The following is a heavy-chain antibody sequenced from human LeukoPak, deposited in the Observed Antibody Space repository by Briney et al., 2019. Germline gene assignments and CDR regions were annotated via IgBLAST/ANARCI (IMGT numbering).Heavy chain of an antibody. D-gene: IGHD5-12*01. J-gene: IGHJ4*02. CDR3: APLAATTDY. CDR2: ISASGGGT. Sequence: GGSLRLSCAASGFIFSSFAMSWVRQAPGKGLEWVSSISASGGGTYYADSVKGRFTISRDTSKNTLYLQMNSLRAEDTAVYYCAPLAATTDYWGQGTLVTVSS. CDR1: GFIFSSFA. V-gene: IGHV3-23*01.